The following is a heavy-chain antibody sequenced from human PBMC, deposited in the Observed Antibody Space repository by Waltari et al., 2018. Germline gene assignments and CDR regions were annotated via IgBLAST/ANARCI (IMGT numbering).Heavy chain of an antibody. Sequence: EMQVVESGGGLVQPGGSLRLSCEASGCSLSNYEMNWIRQAPGKGLEWVSYISNSGSTMYYADSVKGRFTISRDNAKNSLYLEMNSLRAEDTAIYYCARPSTEYYYYYYYMDVWGKGTTVTVS. CDR2: ISNSGSTM. CDR3: ARPSTEYYYYYYYMDV. J-gene: IGHJ6*03. V-gene: IGHV3-48*03. CDR1: GCSLSNYE.